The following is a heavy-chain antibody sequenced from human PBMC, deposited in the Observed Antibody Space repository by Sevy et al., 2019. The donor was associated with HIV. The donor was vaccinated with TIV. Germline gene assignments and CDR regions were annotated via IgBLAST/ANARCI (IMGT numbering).Heavy chain of an antibody. CDR2: ISSSSSYI. CDR1: GFTFSSYS. V-gene: IGHV3-21*01. D-gene: IGHD1-20*01. Sequence: GGSLRLSCAASGFTFSSYSMNWVRHAPGKGLEWVSSISSSSSYIYYADSVKGRFTISRDNAKNSLYLQMNSLRAEDTAVYYCARERRNWNDFDYWGQGTLVTVSS. J-gene: IGHJ4*02. CDR3: ARERRNWNDFDY.